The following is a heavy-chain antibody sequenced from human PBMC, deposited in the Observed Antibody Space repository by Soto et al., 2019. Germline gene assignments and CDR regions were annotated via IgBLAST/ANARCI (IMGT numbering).Heavy chain of an antibody. Sequence: EVQLVESGGGLVQPGGSLRLSCAASGFTFSSYWMSWVRQAPGKGLEWVANIKQDVSDKYYVDSVKGRFTISRDNAKHSLYLQMNSLRAEVPAVYYCARVQSLAVVYWGQGTLVTVSS. V-gene: IGHV3-7*01. CDR3: ARVQSLAVVY. J-gene: IGHJ4*02. CDR1: GFTFSSYW. CDR2: IKQDVSDK. D-gene: IGHD6-19*01.